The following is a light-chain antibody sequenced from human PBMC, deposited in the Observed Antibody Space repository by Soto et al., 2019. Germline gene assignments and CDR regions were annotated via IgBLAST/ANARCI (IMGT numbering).Light chain of an antibody. J-gene: IGKJ4*01. CDR2: AAS. CDR1: QSISIY. Sequence: DIEMTRSPSSLSASVGDSVTITCRASQSISIYLNWYQLKAGKAPKLLIYAASSLQSGVPSRFSGSGSGTDFTLTISSLQPEDFASYYCQQSYSALTFGGGTKVDI. CDR3: QQSYSALT. V-gene: IGKV1-39*01.